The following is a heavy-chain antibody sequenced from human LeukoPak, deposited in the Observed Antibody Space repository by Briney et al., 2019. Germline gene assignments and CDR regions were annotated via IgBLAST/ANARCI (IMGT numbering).Heavy chain of an antibody. Sequence: PGGSLRLSCAASGFTFDDYAMHWVRQAPGKGLEWVSLISGDGYTTFYADSVKGRFTISRDNSKNSLYLQMNSLRTEDTALYYCAKDIRDRGYADCWGQGTLVTVSS. V-gene: IGHV3-43*02. J-gene: IGHJ4*02. CDR1: GFTFDDYA. CDR2: ISGDGYTT. CDR3: AKDIRDRGYADC. D-gene: IGHD3-22*01.